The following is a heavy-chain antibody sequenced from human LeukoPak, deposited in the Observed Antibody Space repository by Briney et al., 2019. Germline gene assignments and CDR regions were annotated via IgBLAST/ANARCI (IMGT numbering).Heavy chain of an antibody. Sequence: ASVKVSCKASGYTFTGYYMHWVRQAPGQGLEWMGWINPNSGGTNYAQKFQGRVTMTRDTSISTAYMELSRLRSVDTAVYYCARGERILTGYSYDYWGQGTLVTVSS. CDR1: GYTFTGYY. D-gene: IGHD3-9*01. V-gene: IGHV1-2*02. CDR3: ARGERILTGYSYDY. CDR2: INPNSGGT. J-gene: IGHJ4*02.